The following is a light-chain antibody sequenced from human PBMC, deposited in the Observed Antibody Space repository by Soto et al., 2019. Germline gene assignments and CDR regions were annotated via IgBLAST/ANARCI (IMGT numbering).Light chain of an antibody. V-gene: IGKV3-11*01. CDR3: QQRGNWPLT. J-gene: IGKJ4*01. CDR2: DAS. Sequence: EIVMTQSPATLSLSPGERATLSCRASQSVTSYLAWYQQKPGQAPTLLIYDASNRATGIPARFSGSGSGTDFTLTISSLEPEDFALYYCQQRGNWPLTFGGGTKVDIK. CDR1: QSVTSY.